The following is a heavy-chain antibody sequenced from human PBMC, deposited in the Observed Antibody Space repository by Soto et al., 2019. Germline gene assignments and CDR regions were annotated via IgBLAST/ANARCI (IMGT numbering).Heavy chain of an antibody. CDR2: VTGSGANT. V-gene: IGHV3-23*01. CDR3: AKATTRSYTHFYYYYMNL. J-gene: IGHJ6*03. Sequence: EVQLLESGGGLVQPGGYLRLSCAASGFTFSSYAMTWVRQAPGKGLEWVAGVTGSGANTNYADSVQGRFTLSRDNSKNTLYLQINRLSAEDPAVYYCAKATTRSYTHFYYYYMNLWGKGTTVTVSS. D-gene: IGHD1-26*01. CDR1: GFTFSSYA.